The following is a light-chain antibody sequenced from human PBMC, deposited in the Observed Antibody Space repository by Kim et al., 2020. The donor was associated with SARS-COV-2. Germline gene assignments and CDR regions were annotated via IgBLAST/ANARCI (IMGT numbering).Light chain of an antibody. CDR2: KAS. J-gene: IGKJ2*01. CDR3: QQYNSYSPYT. Sequence: DIQMTQSPSTLSASVGGRVTITCRASQSISSWLAWYQQKPGKAPKLLIYKASSLESGVPSRFSGSGSGTEFTLTISSLQPDDFATYYCQQYNSYSPYTFGQGTKLEI. CDR1: QSISSW. V-gene: IGKV1-5*03.